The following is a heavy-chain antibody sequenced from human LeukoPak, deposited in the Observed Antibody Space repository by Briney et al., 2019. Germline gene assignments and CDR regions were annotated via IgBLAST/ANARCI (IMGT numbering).Heavy chain of an antibody. D-gene: IGHD4-4*01. J-gene: IGHJ4*02. CDR3: ATRAPTTVTTGFDY. CDR2: INHSGST. CDR1: GGSFSGYY. Sequence: SETLSLTCAVYGGSFSGYYWSWIRQPPGKGLEWIGEINHSGSTNYNPSLKSRVTISVDTSKNQFSLKLSSVTAADTAVYYCATRAPTTVTTGFDYWGQGTLVTVSS. V-gene: IGHV4-34*01.